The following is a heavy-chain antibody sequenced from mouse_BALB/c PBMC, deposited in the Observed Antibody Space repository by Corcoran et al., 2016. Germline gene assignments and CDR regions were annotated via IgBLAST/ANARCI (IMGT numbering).Heavy chain of an antibody. J-gene: IGHJ3*01. V-gene: IGHV9-3-1*01. CDR3: ARGDYDPSWFAY. D-gene: IGHD2-4*01. CDR1: GYTLTNYG. CDR2: INTYTGEP. Sequence: QIQLVQSGPELKKPGETVKISCKASGYTLTNYGMNWVKQAPGKGLKWMGWINTYTGEPTYADDFKGRFAFSLETSASTAYLQINNLKNEDTATYFCARGDYDPSWFAYWGQGTLVTVSA.